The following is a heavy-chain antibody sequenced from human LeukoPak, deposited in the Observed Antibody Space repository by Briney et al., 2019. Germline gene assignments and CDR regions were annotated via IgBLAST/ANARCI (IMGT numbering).Heavy chain of an antibody. Sequence: SETLSLTCTVFGGSISSYYWSWIRQPPGKGLEWIGYIYYSGSTNYNPSLKSRVTISVDTSKNQFSLKLSSVTAADTAVYYCARDQGLYFDYWGQGTLVTVSS. V-gene: IGHV4-59*01. CDR3: ARDQGLYFDY. CDR1: GGSISSYY. J-gene: IGHJ4*02. CDR2: IYYSGST.